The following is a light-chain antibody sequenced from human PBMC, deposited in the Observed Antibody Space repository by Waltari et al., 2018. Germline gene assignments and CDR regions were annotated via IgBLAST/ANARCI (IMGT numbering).Light chain of an antibody. V-gene: IGKV3-20*01. CDR3: QQYLSSPET. Sequence: EIVLTQSPGTLSLSPGERATLSCRASQSLFSSFLAWYPQKPGQAPRLLIYGASSRATGIPDRFSGSGSGTDFTLTINRLEPEDFAVYYCQQYLSSPETFGQGSKLEIK. J-gene: IGKJ2*01. CDR1: QSLFSSF. CDR2: GAS.